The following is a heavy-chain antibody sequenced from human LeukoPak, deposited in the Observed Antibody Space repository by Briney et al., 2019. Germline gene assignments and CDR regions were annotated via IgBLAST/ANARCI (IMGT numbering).Heavy chain of an antibody. V-gene: IGHV1-69*13. CDR3: ARGEGAPYSGPLYYFDY. CDR1: GGTFSSYA. Sequence: ASVKVSCKASGGTFSSYAISWVRQAPGQGLEWMGGIIPIFGTANYAQKFQGRVTITADESTSTAYMELSSLRSEDTAVYYCARGEGAPYSGPLYYFDYWGQGTLVTVSS. J-gene: IGHJ4*02. CDR2: IIPIFGTA. D-gene: IGHD5-12*01.